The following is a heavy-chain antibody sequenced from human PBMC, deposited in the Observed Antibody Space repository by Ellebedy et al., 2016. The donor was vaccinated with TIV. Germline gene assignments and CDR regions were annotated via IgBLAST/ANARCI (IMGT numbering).Heavy chain of an antibody. Sequence: GESLKISCEASGFTFDDYGMSWVRQVPGKGLEWVAGVNWNGGRTGYADAVKGRFTISRDNGKSSLYLEMNTLRVEDTALYYCASGYGDYSGTNFFQHWGHGTLVTVSS. V-gene: IGHV3-20*04. J-gene: IGHJ1*01. CDR3: ASGYGDYSGTNFFQH. CDR2: VNWNGGRT. CDR1: GFTFDDYG. D-gene: IGHD4-17*01.